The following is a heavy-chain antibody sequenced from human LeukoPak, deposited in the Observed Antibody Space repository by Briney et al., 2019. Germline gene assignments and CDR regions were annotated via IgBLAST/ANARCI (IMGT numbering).Heavy chain of an antibody. CDR3: ARGRGNELWFGEFPYYFDY. CDR1: GYTFTGYY. CDR2: INPNSGGT. J-gene: IGHJ4*02. D-gene: IGHD3-10*01. V-gene: IGHV1-2*02. Sequence: ASVKVSCKASGYTFTGYYMHWVRQAPGQGLEWMGWINPNSGGTNYAQKFQGRVTMTRDTSISTAYMELSRLRSDDTAVYYCARGRGNELWFGEFPYYFDYWGQGTLVTVSS.